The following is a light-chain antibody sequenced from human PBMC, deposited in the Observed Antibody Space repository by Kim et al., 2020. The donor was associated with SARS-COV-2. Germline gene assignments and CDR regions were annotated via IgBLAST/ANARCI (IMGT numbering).Light chain of an antibody. CDR1: SNNVGNQG. V-gene: IGLV10-54*01. CDR3: SAWDSSLSAWV. Sequence: QAGLTQPPSVSKGLRQTATLTCTGNSNNVGNQGAAWLQQHQGHPPTRLSYRNNNRPSGISERLSASRSGNTASLTITGLQPEDEADYYCSAWDSSLSAWVFGGGTQLTVL. J-gene: IGLJ3*02. CDR2: RNN.